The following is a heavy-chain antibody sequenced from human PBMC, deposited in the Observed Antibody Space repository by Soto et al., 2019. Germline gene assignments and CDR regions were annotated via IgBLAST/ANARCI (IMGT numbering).Heavy chain of an antibody. CDR1: GYTFTSYY. CDR2: INPSGGST. D-gene: IGHD2-15*01. Sequence: GASVKVSCKASGYTFTSYYMHWVRQAPGQGLEWMGIINPSGGSTKYSQKFQGRVTITRDTSASTAYMELSSLRSEDTAVYYCARGESVVGDYWGQGTLVTVSS. CDR3: ARGESVVGDY. J-gene: IGHJ4*02. V-gene: IGHV1-46*01.